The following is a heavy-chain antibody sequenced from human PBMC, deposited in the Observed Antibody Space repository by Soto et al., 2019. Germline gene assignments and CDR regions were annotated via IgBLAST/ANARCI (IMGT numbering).Heavy chain of an antibody. V-gene: IGHV1-18*01. D-gene: IGHD1-20*01. CDR3: ARDVVHNWNDVEFDP. J-gene: IGHJ5*02. Sequence: ASVKVSCKASGYTFTSYGISWVRQAPGQGLEWMGWISAYNGNTNYAQKLQGRVTMTTDTSTSTAYMELRSLRSDDTAVYYCARDVVHNWNDVEFDPWGQGTLVTVSS. CDR2: ISAYNGNT. CDR1: GYTFTSYG.